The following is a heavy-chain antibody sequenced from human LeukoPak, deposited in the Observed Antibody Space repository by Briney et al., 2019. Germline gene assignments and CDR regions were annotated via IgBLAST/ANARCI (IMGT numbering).Heavy chain of an antibody. D-gene: IGHD2-2*01. CDR3: ARDSYASCLDV. CDR2: INPNSGGT. CDR1: GYTFTGYY. Sequence: ASVKVSCKASGYTFTGYYMHWVRQAPGQGLEWMGWINPNSGGTNYAQKFQGRVTMTRDTSISTVYMALSRLRSGYTAVYYCARDSYASCLDVWGKGTTVTVSS. V-gene: IGHV1-2*02. J-gene: IGHJ6*04.